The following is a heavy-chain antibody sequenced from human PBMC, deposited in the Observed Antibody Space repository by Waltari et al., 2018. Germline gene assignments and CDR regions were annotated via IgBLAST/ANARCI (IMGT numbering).Heavy chain of an antibody. V-gene: IGHV3-7*01. Sequence: EVQLVESGGGLVQPGGSLRLSCAASGFTFSSYWMSWVRQAPGKGLEWVANIKQDGSEKYYVDSVKGRFTISRDNAKNSLYLQMNSLRAEDTAVYYCARVRTPDVATRPSYYYYYGMDVWGQGTTVTVSS. CDR3: ARVRTPDVATRPSYYYYYGMDV. J-gene: IGHJ6*02. CDR2: IKQDGSEK. D-gene: IGHD5-12*01. CDR1: GFTFSSYW.